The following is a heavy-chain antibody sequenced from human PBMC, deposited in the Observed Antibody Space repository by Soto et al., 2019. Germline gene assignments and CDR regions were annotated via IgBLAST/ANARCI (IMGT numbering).Heavy chain of an antibody. CDR2: IYSGGST. V-gene: IGHV3-66*01. CDR1: GFTVSSNY. D-gene: IGHD3-10*01. CDR3: ARDRTYYYGSGIFDY. Sequence: EVQLVESGGGLVQPGGSLRLSCAASGFTVSSNYMSWVRQAPGKGLEWVSVIYSGGSTYYADSVKGRFTISRDNSKNTLYHQMNSLGAEDTAVYYCARDRTYYYGSGIFDYWGQGTLVTVSS. J-gene: IGHJ4*02.